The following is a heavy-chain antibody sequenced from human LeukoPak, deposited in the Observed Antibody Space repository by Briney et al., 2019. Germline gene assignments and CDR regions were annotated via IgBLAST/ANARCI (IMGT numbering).Heavy chain of an antibody. CDR2: IDYSGYT. Sequence: SETLSLTCSVSGGSISSYYWSWIRQYPGKGLESIGYIDYSGYTNYNPSLKSRVTISLDTPKKQFSLKLSSVTAADTAVYYCARGAYYYDSSGYLRYWGQGTLVTVSS. J-gene: IGHJ4*02. V-gene: IGHV4-59*01. CDR3: ARGAYYYDSSGYLRY. CDR1: GGSISSYY. D-gene: IGHD3-22*01.